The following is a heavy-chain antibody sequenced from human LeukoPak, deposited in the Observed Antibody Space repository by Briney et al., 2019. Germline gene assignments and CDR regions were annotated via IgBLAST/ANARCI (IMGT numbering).Heavy chain of an antibody. Sequence: GGSLRLSCSAAGFTFRSHAMHWVRQAPGKGLEYVSTINDDGGLTYYADSVQGRFTISRDNSKNTLYLQMNSLRAEDTAVYYCARDLGGGSGCYDLWGRGTLVTVSS. J-gene: IGHJ2*01. CDR3: ARDLGGGSGCYDL. CDR1: GFTFRSHA. V-gene: IGHV3-64*04. CDR2: INDDGGLT. D-gene: IGHD6-19*01.